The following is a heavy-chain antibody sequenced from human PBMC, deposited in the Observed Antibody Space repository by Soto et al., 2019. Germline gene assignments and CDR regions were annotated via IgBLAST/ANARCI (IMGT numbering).Heavy chain of an antibody. J-gene: IGHJ6*02. CDR2: IYSGGST. CDR1: GFTVSGNY. D-gene: IGHD2-2*01. Sequence: PGGSLRLSCAASGFTVSGNYMNWVRQAPGKGLEWVSVIYSGGSTYYADSVKGRFTISRHNSKNTLYLQMNSLRAEDTAVYYCARATGYCSSTSCFGRGYYYYGMDAWGQGTTVTVSS. V-gene: IGHV3-53*04. CDR3: ARATGYCSSTSCFGRGYYYYGMDA.